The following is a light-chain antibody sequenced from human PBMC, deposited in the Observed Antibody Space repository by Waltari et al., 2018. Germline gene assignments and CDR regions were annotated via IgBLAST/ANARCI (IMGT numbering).Light chain of an antibody. CDR1: PPNTSC. CDR3: QQYNSYPWT. J-gene: IGKJ1*01. V-gene: IGKV1-5*03. CDR2: KAS. Sequence: DIQMTQSPSTVSASVGDRVTITCRASPPNTSCLAWYQQIPGKPPKLLIYKASTLESGVPSRFSGSGSGTEFSLTISSLQPDDFATYYCQQYNSYPWTFGHGTKVELK.